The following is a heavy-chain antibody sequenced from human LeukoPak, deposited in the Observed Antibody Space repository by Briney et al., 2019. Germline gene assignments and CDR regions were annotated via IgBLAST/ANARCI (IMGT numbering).Heavy chain of an antibody. Sequence: GGSLRLSCAASGFTFSDYAMSWVRQAPGKGLEWVSTITRTTRRTSYADSVKGRFTISRDNSKNMLYLEMNSLRVEDTAVYYCANYLGSFDFWGQGTLVTVSS. CDR1: GFTFSDYA. CDR3: ANYLGSFDF. CDR2: ITRTTRRT. V-gene: IGHV3-23*01. D-gene: IGHD3-10*01. J-gene: IGHJ4*02.